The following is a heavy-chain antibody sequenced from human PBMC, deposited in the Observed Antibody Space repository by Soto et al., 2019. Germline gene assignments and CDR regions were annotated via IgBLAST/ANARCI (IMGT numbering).Heavy chain of an antibody. CDR2: IYYSGST. CDR1: GGSISSGDYY. J-gene: IGHJ4*02. Sequence: SETLSLTCTVSGGSISSGDYYWSWIRQPPGKGLEWIGYIYYSGSTYYNPSLKSRVTISVDTSKNQFSLKLSSVTAADTAVYYCARVEGGCSGGSSDSYAYWGQGTRVTVS. V-gene: IGHV4-30-4*01. CDR3: ARVEGGCSGGSSDSYAY. D-gene: IGHD2-15*01.